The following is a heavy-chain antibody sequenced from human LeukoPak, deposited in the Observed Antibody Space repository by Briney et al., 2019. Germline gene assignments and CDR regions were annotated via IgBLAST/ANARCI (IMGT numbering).Heavy chain of an antibody. CDR1: GYTFTGYY. J-gene: IGHJ4*02. D-gene: IGHD3-9*01. Sequence: ASVKVSCKASGYTFTGYYMHWVRQAPGQGLEWMGWINPNSGGTNYAQKFQGRVTMTRDTSISTAYMELSRLRSDDTAVYYCARARNVLRHFDWLLSRYWGQGTLVTVSS. CDR2: INPNSGGT. CDR3: ARARNVLRHFDWLLSRY. V-gene: IGHV1-2*02.